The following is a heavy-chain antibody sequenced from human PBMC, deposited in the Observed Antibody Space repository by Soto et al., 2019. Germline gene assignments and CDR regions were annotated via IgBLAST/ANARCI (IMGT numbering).Heavy chain of an antibody. CDR3: ARVQSGYDFAY. D-gene: IGHD5-12*01. CDR2: ISAYNGNT. V-gene: IGHV1-18*01. CDR1: GYTFTSYG. Sequence: QVQLVQSGAEVKKPGASVKVSCKASGYTFTSYGINWVRQAPGQGLEWMGWISAYNGNTHYAQKLQGRVTMTTDTTPSPAYMELRSLRYDDTTVYYCARVQSGYDFAYWGQGTLVTVSS. J-gene: IGHJ4*02.